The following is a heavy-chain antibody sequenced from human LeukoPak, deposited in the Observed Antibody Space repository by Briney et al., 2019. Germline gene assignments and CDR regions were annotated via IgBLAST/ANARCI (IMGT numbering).Heavy chain of an antibody. D-gene: IGHD4/OR15-4a*01. V-gene: IGHV3-66*01. Sequence: TGGSLRLSGAASGFTVSSNYMSWVRQSPGKGLEWLSVIYSGGSTYYADSVKGRFNIYRDHSKTTLYLQLNSLRAEDTAVYYCARNRDYGQTGYFDYWGQGTLVTVSS. J-gene: IGHJ4*02. CDR2: IYSGGST. CDR1: GFTVSSNY. CDR3: ARNRDYGQTGYFDY.